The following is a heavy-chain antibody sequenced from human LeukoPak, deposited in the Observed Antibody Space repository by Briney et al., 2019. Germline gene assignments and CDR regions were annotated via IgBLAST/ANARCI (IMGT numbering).Heavy chain of an antibody. Sequence: ASVTVSCKASGYTFTSYYIHWVRQAPGQGLEWMGIINPSGGSTSYAQKFQGRVTITADKSTSTAYMELSSLRSEDTAVYYCARDHYAPPSAFDIWGQGTMVTVSS. CDR2: INPSGGST. CDR1: GYTFTSYY. D-gene: IGHD3-16*01. J-gene: IGHJ3*02. CDR3: ARDHYAPPSAFDI. V-gene: IGHV1-46*01.